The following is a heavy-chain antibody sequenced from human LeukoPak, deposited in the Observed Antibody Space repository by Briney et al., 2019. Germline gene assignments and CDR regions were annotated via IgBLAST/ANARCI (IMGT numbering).Heavy chain of an antibody. CDR1: GYTFTGYY. D-gene: IGHD5-12*01. CDR2: INPNSGGT. Sequence: ASVKVSCKASGYTFTGYYMYWVRQAPGQGLEWMGWINPNSGGTKYAQKFQGRVTMTRDTSISTAYMELSRLRSDDTAVYYCARGGHHRGYSGYDYPDYWGQGTLVTVSS. CDR3: ARGGHHRGYSGYDYPDY. J-gene: IGHJ4*02. V-gene: IGHV1-2*02.